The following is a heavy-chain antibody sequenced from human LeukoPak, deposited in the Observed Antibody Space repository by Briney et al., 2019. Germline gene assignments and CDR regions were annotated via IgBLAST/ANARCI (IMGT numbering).Heavy chain of an antibody. CDR3: AKGSAAGRPYYFDY. J-gene: IGHJ4*02. CDR1: GFSFSTYA. D-gene: IGHD6-25*01. V-gene: IGHV3-23*01. CDR2: IDSTGAYT. Sequence: GVSLRLSCAASGFSFSTYAMSWVRQAPGKGLEWVSAIDSTGAYTWYADSVKGRFTISKDSSKTILYPQMNSLRAEDAAVYFCAKGSAAGRPYYFDYWGQGTLVTLSS.